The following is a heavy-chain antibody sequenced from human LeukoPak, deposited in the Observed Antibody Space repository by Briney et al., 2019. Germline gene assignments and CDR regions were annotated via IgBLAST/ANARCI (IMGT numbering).Heavy chain of an antibody. D-gene: IGHD6-13*01. V-gene: IGHV1-69*05. CDR2: IIPIFGTA. Sequence: SVKVSCKASGGTFSSYAISWVRQAPGQGLEWMGGIIPIFGTANYAQKFQGRVTITTDEFTSTAYMELSSLRSEDTAVYYCAGENRIAAAGYGIWFDPWGQGTLVTVSS. CDR3: AGENRIAAAGYGIWFDP. J-gene: IGHJ5*02. CDR1: GGTFSSYA.